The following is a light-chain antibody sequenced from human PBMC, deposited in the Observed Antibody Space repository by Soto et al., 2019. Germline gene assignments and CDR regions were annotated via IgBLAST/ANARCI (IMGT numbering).Light chain of an antibody. CDR3: QQYGSSPGT. CDR2: GAS. J-gene: IGKJ2*01. CDR1: QNVKNNY. Sequence: PGARATLSCRASQNVKNNYLAWYQQKPGQAPRLLIRGASSRAADLPDRFSGSGSGTAFTLTISRLEPEDFAVYYCQQYGSSPGTFGQGTKLEIK. V-gene: IGKV3-20*01.